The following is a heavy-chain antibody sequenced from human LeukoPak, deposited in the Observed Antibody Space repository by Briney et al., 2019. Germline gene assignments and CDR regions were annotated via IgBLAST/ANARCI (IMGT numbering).Heavy chain of an antibody. D-gene: IGHD1-26*01. CDR1: GYTFTSYG. CDR3: ARDGQWEPYYFDY. J-gene: IGHJ4*02. V-gene: IGHV1-18*01. Sequence: ASVKVSCKASGYTFTSYGISWVRQAPGQGLEWMGWISAYSGNTNYAQKFQGRVTMTTDTSTSTAYIELRSLRSDDTAVYYCARDGQWEPYYFDYWGQGILVTVSS. CDR2: ISAYSGNT.